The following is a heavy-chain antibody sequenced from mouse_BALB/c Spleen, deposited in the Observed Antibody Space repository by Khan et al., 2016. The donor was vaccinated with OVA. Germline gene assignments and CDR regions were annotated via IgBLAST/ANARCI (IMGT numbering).Heavy chain of an antibody. CDR3: ASELGRYYAMDY. D-gene: IGHD4-1*01. CDR1: GYSITSDYA. CDR2: ISYSGST. Sequence: VQLKESGPGLVKPSQSLSLTCTVAGYSITSDYARNWIRQFPGNKLEWMGNISYSGSTGYNPSLKSRISITRDTSKNQFFLQLNSVTTEDTATXYCASELGRYYAMDYWGQGTSVTVSS. V-gene: IGHV3-2*02. J-gene: IGHJ4*01.